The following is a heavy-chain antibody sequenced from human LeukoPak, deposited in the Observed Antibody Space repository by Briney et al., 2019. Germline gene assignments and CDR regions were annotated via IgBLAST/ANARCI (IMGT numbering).Heavy chain of an antibody. CDR3: ASQPIVGATSRPFDY. Sequence: LETLSLTCTVSGGSISSSSYYWGWIRQPPGKGLEWIGSIYYSGSTYYNPSLKSRVTISVDTSKNQFSLKLSSVTAADTAVYYCASQPIVGATSRPFDYWGQGTLVTVSS. D-gene: IGHD1-26*01. V-gene: IGHV4-39*07. CDR1: GGSISSSSYY. J-gene: IGHJ4*02. CDR2: IYYSGST.